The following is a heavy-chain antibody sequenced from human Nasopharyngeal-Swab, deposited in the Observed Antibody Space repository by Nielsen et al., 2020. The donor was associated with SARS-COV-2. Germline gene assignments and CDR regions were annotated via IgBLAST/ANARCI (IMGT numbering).Heavy chain of an antibody. CDR1: GYTFTSYD. Sequence: ASVKVSCKASGYTFTSYDINWVRQATGQGLEWMGWMNPNSGNTGYAQKFRGRVTMTRNTSISTAYMELSSLRSEDTAVYYCAREGQQLVLDYYGMDVWGQGTTVTVSS. CDR2: MNPNSGNT. V-gene: IGHV1-8*01. CDR3: AREGQQLVLDYYGMDV. D-gene: IGHD6-13*01. J-gene: IGHJ6*02.